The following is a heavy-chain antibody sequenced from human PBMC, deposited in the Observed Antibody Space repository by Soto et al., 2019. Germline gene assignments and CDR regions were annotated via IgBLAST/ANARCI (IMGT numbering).Heavy chain of an antibody. V-gene: IGHV3-23*01. Sequence: EVQLLESGGGLVQPGGSLRLSCAASGFTFSNYAMSWVRQAPGKGLEWVSSISDSGGYTYYADSVKGRFTISRDNSKNTLYLQMKSLRAEDTALYYCAKGFGVTSGWKFDPWGQGTLVTVSS. CDR1: GFTFSNYA. CDR2: ISDSGGYT. J-gene: IGHJ5*02. D-gene: IGHD6-19*01. CDR3: AKGFGVTSGWKFDP.